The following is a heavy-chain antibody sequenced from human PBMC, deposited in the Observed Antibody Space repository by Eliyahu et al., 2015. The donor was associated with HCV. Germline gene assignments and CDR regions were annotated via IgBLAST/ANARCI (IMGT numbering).Heavy chain of an antibody. CDR3: ASRIYCSGNSCYGLDAFDF. CDR1: GFTFSDYY. V-gene: IGHV3-11*01. D-gene: IGHD2-15*01. J-gene: IGHJ3*01. Sequence: QVQLVESGGGLVKPGGSLRLSCAASGFTFSDYYMSWIRQAPGKGLEWVSYISSSGTTIYYADSVKFRFTISRDNAKKSLYLQMNSLRAEDTAVYYCASRIYCSGNSCYGLDAFDFWGQGTMVTVSS. CDR2: ISSSGTTI.